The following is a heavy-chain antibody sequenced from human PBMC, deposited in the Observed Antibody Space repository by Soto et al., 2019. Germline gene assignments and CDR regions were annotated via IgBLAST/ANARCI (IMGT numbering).Heavy chain of an antibody. CDR3: ARVQNPYYYDSSGYYLNWFDP. J-gene: IGHJ5*02. CDR2: INHSGST. CDR1: GGSFSGYC. Sequence: PSETLSLTCAVYGGSFSGYCWSWIRQPPGKGLEWIGEINHSGSTNYNPSLKSRVTISVDTSKNQFSLKLSSVTAADTAVYYCARVQNPYYYDSSGYYLNWFDPWGQGTLVTVSS. V-gene: IGHV4-34*09. D-gene: IGHD3-22*01.